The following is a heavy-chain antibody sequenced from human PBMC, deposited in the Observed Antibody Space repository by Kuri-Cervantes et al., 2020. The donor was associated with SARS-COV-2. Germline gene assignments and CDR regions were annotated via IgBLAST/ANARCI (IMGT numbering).Heavy chain of an antibody. CDR3: ARELDCSSTSCSSTKISPAAFDI. V-gene: IGHV4-4*07. J-gene: IGHJ3*02. Sequence: SETLSLTCTVSGGSISSYYWSWIRQPAGKGLEWIGRIYTSGSTNYNPSLKSRVTMSVDTSKIQFSLKLSSVTAADAAVYYCARELDCSSTSCSSTKISPAAFDIWGQGTMVTVSS. CDR2: IYTSGST. D-gene: IGHD2-2*01. CDR1: GGSISSYY.